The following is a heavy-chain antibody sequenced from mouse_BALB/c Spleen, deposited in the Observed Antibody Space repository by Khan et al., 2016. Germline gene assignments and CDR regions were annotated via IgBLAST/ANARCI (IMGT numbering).Heavy chain of an antibody. CDR2: IYPGDGDT. D-gene: IGHD2-4*01. Sequence: QVQLQQSGAELARPGASVKLSCKASGYTFTSYWMQWVKQRPGQGLEWIGAIYPGDGDTRYTQKFKGKATLTADKYSSTAYMQLSSLASEDSAVYYWARSDCDYWGQGTTLTVSS. CDR3: ARSDCDY. J-gene: IGHJ2*01. V-gene: IGHV1-87*01. CDR1: GYTFTSYW.